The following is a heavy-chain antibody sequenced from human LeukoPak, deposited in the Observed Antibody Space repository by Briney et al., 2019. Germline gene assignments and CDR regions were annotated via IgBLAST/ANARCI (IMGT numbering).Heavy chain of an antibody. CDR3: ARHSPSLYHYGSGNWFDP. V-gene: IGHV4-59*08. CDR2: TYYSGST. J-gene: IGHJ5*02. Sequence: PSETLSLTCTVSGGSISSYYWSWIRQPPGKGLEWIGYTYYSGSTNYNPSLKSRVTISVDTSKNQFSLKLSSVTAADTAVYYCARHSPSLYHYGSGNWFDPWGQGTLVTVSS. CDR1: GGSISSYY. D-gene: IGHD3-10*01.